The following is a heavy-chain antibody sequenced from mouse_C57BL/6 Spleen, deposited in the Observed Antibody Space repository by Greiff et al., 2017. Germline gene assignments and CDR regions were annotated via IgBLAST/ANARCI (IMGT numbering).Heavy chain of an antibody. V-gene: IGHV1-4*01. CDR2: INPSSGYT. Sequence: QVQLQQSGAELARPGASVKMSCKASGYTLTSYTMHWVKKRPGQGLAWIGYINPSSGYTKYNQKFKDKATLTADKTSSTAYMQLSSLTSEDSAVYYCARDGAMDYGGQGTSVTVSS. CDR1: GYTLTSYT. J-gene: IGHJ4*01. CDR3: ARDGAMDY. D-gene: IGHD2-3*01.